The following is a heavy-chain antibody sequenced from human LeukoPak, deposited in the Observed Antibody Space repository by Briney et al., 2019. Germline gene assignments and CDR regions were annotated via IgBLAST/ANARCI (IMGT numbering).Heavy chain of an antibody. CDR3: ARSDYGDYDDDFDI. V-gene: IGHV3-30*04. CDR1: GFTFSSYA. J-gene: IGHJ3*02. Sequence: PGRSLRLSCAASGFTFSSYAMHWVRQAPGKGLEWVAVISYDGSNKYYADSVKGRFTISRDNSKNTLYLQMNSLRAEDTAVYYCARSDYGDYDDDFDIWGQGTMVTVSS. D-gene: IGHD4-17*01. CDR2: ISYDGSNK.